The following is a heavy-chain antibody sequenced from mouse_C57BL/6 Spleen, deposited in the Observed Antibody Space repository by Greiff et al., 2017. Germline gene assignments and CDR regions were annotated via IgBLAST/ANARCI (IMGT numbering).Heavy chain of an antibody. Sequence: VQLQQPGAELVMPGASVKLSCKASGYTFTSYWMHWVKQRPGQGLEWIGEIDPSDSYTNYNQKFKGKSTLTVDKSSSTAYMQLSSLTSEDSAVYYCARGDITPGEFAYWGQGTLVTVSA. J-gene: IGHJ3*01. D-gene: IGHD1-1*01. V-gene: IGHV1-69*01. CDR1: GYTFTSYW. CDR2: IDPSDSYT. CDR3: ARGDITPGEFAY.